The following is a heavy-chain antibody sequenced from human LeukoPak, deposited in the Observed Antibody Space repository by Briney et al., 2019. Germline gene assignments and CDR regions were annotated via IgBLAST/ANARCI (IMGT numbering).Heavy chain of an antibody. Sequence: SETLSLTCTVSGYSISSGFYWGWIRQPPGKGLECIGSIYHSGSTYYNPSLKSRVTISVDTSKNQLSLNLSSVTAADTAVYYCASGWYYFDYWGQGTLVTVSS. D-gene: IGHD6-19*01. J-gene: IGHJ4*02. CDR3: ASGWYYFDY. V-gene: IGHV4-38-2*02. CDR2: IYHSGST. CDR1: GYSISSGFY.